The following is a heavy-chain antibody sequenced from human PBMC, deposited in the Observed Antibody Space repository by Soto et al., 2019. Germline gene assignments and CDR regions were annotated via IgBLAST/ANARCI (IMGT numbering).Heavy chain of an antibody. CDR1: GFTFSSYW. V-gene: IGHV3-74*01. CDR2: INSDESIT. J-gene: IGHJ4*02. D-gene: IGHD1-26*01. Sequence: EVQLVESGGGLVQPGGSLRLSCAASGFTFSSYWMHWVRQAPGKGLVWVSHINSDESITRYADSVKGRFTISRDNAKNTLYLQMNSLRAEDTAVYSCVRGTRYSGNYCYFDYWGQGTLVTVSS. CDR3: VRGTRYSGNYCYFDY.